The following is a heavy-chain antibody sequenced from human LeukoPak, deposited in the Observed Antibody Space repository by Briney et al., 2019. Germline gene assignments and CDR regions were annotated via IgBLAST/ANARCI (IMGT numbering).Heavy chain of an antibody. J-gene: IGHJ4*02. D-gene: IGHD3-9*01. CDR1: GFSFTDYP. V-gene: IGHV3-48*02. CDR3: ATDQRYAFDY. CDR2: ILTTADAAKSA. Sequence: GGALRLSCATSGFSFTDYPMNWVGQAPGKGLEGISNILTTADAAKSAYYAVSLKGRVTISRDDGKNTLYLHMNSLRDDDTAVYYCATDQRYAFDYWGQGILVTVSS.